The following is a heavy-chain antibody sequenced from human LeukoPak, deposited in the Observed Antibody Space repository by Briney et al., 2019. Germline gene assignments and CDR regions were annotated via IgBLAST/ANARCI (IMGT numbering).Heavy chain of an antibody. D-gene: IGHD3-10*01. J-gene: IGHJ4*02. Sequence: PSETLSLTCTVSGGSISSGDYYWSWIRQPPGKGLEWIGYIYYSGSTNYNPSLKSRVTISVDTSKNQFSLKLSSVTAADTAVYYCARTTYYYGSGSSRTFDYWGQGTLVTVSS. CDR3: ARTTYYYGSGSSRTFDY. CDR2: IYYSGST. V-gene: IGHV4-61*08. CDR1: GGSISSGDYY.